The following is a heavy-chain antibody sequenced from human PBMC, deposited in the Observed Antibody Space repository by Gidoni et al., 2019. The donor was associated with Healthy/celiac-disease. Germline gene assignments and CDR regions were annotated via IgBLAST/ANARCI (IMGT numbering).Heavy chain of an antibody. CDR2: ISSSSSYI. CDR1: GSTFSTYS. CDR3: ARVENYYDSSGYYMPY. V-gene: IGHV3-21*01. D-gene: IGHD3-22*01. J-gene: IGHJ4*02. Sequence: EVQLVESGGGLVKPGGSLSFSCAASGSTFSTYSMNWVRQAPGKGLEWVSSISSSSSYIYYADSVKGRFTISRDNAKNSLYLQMNSLRAEDTAVYYCARVENYYDSSGYYMPYWGQGTLVTVSS.